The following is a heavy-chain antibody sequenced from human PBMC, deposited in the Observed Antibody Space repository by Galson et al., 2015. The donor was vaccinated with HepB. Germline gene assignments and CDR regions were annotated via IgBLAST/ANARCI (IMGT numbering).Heavy chain of an antibody. CDR3: ARAVSITTIVVASD. CDR1: GFSFSSYA. CDR2: ISYDGSSK. V-gene: IGHV3-30-3*01. D-gene: IGHD3-22*01. J-gene: IGHJ4*02. Sequence: SLRLSCAASGFSFSSYAMHWVRQAPGKGLEWVAVISYDGSSKYYADSVKGRFTISRDNSKKTVYLQMDSLRAEDTALYYCARAVSITTIVVASDWGQGTLVTVSS.